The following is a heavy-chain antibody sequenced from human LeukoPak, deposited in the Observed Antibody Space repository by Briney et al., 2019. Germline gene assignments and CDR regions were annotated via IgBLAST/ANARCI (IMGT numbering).Heavy chain of an antibody. V-gene: IGHV3-30*02. CDR1: GFTFNSYG. Sequence: PGGSLRLSCAASGFTFNSYGMDWVRQAPGKGLEWVAFIRSDGSTKYYADSVKGRFTISRDNSKSTVYLQMNSLRAEDTAVYYCAKDDPKAYFDYWGQGNLVTVSS. J-gene: IGHJ4*02. CDR3: AKDDPKAYFDY. CDR2: IRSDGSTK.